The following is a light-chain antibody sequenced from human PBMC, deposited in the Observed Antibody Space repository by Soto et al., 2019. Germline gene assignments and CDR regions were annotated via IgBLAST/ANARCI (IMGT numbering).Light chain of an antibody. CDR2: EVS. CDR3: SSYTSSSTLDV. J-gene: IGLJ1*01. CDR1: SSDVGGYNY. Sequence: QSVLTQPASVSGSPGQSITISCTGTSSDVGGYNYVSWYQQNTGKAPKLMIYEVSYRPSGVSSRFSGSKSGNTASLTISGLQAEDEADYYCSSYTSSSTLDVFGTGTKVTVL. V-gene: IGLV2-14*01.